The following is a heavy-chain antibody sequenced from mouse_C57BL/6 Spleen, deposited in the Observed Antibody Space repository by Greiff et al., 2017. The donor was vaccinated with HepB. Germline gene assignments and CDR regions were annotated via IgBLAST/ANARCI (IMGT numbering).Heavy chain of an antibody. D-gene: IGHD1-1*01. Sequence: QVQLKESGAELVRPGASVTLSCKASGYTFTDYEMHWVKQTPVHGLEWIGAIDPETGGTAYNQKFKGKAILTADKSSSTAYMELRSLTSEDSAVYYCTPNYYGSSLAWFAYWGQGTLVTVSA. V-gene: IGHV1-15*01. J-gene: IGHJ3*01. CDR2: IDPETGGT. CDR1: GYTFTDYE. CDR3: TPNYYGSSLAWFAY.